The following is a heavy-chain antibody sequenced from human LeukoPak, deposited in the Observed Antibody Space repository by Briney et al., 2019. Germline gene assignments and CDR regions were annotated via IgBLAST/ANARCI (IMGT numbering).Heavy chain of an antibody. V-gene: IGHV4-59*08. CDR2: IYYSGST. CDR1: GGSISSYY. CDR3: ARGGYDSSGYYYY. D-gene: IGHD3-22*01. Sequence: PSETLSLTCTVSGGSISSYYWSWIRQPPGKGLEWIGYIYYSGSTNYNPSLKSRVTISVDTSKNQFSLKLSSATAADTAVYYCARGGYDSSGYYYYWGQGTLVTVSS. J-gene: IGHJ4*02.